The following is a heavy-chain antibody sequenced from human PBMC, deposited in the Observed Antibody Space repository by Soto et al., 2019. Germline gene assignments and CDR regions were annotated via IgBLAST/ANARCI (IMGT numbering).Heavy chain of an antibody. V-gene: IGHV3-30*03. D-gene: IGHD1-26*01. CDR2: ISYDSTKT. J-gene: IGHJ6*02. CDR3: ARTRSAWSDFHYYSLDV. Sequence: AGGSLRLSCAASGFTFSSYGMHWVRQGPGNGVEWVAFISYDSTKTYYADSVKGRFTISRDNSNSALYVQMNSLTGEDTAVYYCARTRSAWSDFHYYSLDVWGQGTTVTSP. CDR1: GFTFSSYG.